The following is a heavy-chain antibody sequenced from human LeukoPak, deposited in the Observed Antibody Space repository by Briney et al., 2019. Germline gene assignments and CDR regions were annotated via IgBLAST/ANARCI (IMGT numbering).Heavy chain of an antibody. V-gene: IGHV3-48*03. D-gene: IGHD3-3*01. CDR3: ARDRGGAYDFWSGYYTGYFDY. CDR2: ISSSGRTI. Sequence: GGSLRLSCAASGFTFSSYEMNWVRQAPGKGLEWVSYISSSGRTIYYADSVKGRFTISRDNAKNSLYLQMNSLRAEDTAVYYCARDRGGAYDFWSGYYTGYFDYWGQGTLVPVSS. CDR1: GFTFSSYE. J-gene: IGHJ4*02.